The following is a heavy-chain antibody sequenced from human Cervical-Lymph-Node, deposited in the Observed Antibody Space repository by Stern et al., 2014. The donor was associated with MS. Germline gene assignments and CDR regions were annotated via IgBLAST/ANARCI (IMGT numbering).Heavy chain of an antibody. CDR2: IVPLFGTT. CDR1: GVTSIRNA. Sequence: QVQLVQSGAEVRKPGSSVKVSCKASGVTSIRNAISWVRQAPGQRLEWLGGIVPLFGTTNYAQKFQGRVTITADESTNTAYMELSSLRSDDTAVYYCASPEGEGYYYYYYGMDVWGQGTTVAVSS. V-gene: IGHV1-69*01. CDR3: ASPEGEGYYYYYYGMDV. J-gene: IGHJ6*02. D-gene: IGHD1-1*01.